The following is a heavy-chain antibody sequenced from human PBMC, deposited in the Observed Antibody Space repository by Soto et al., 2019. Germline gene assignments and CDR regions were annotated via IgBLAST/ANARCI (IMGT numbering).Heavy chain of an antibody. CDR3: ARHKIAAAGIH. J-gene: IGHJ4*02. CDR1: GGSISSSSYY. Sequence: PSETLSLTCTVSGGSISSSSYYWGWIRQPPGKGLEWIGSIYYSGSTYYNPSLKSRVTISVDTSKNQFSLKLSSVTAADTAVYYCARHKIAAAGIHWGQGTLVTVSS. V-gene: IGHV4-39*01. CDR2: IYYSGST. D-gene: IGHD6-13*01.